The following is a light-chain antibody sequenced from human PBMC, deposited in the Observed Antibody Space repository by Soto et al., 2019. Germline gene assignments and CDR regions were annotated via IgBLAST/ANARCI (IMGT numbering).Light chain of an antibody. CDR3: QQLKSFPYT. V-gene: IGKV1-9*01. CDR2: SAS. J-gene: IGKJ2*01. Sequence: DIQLTQSPSFLSASVGDRVTITCRASQDIGFYLAWFQQKPGRAPNLLMYSASTSQSGVPSRFRVSGSWTERTLTITGLQPEDFASYYCQQLKSFPYTFGQGSKLEIK. CDR1: QDIGFY.